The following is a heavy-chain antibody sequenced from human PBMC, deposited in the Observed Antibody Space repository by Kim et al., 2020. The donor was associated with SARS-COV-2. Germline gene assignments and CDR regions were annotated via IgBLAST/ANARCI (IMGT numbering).Heavy chain of an antibody. CDR1: GGSISSGGYS. CDR3: ARGGAKILRYFDWSLSAFDI. V-gene: IGHV4-30-2*01. CDR2: IYHSGST. J-gene: IGHJ3*02. Sequence: SETLSLTCAVSGGSISSGGYSWSWIRQPPGKGLEWIGYIYHSGSTYYNPSLKSRVTISVDRSKNQFSLKLSSVTAADTAVYYCARGGAKILRYFDWSLSAFDIWGQGTMVTVSS. D-gene: IGHD3-9*01.